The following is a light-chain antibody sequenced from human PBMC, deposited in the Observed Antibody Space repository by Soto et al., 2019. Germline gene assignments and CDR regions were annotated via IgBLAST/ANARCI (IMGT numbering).Light chain of an antibody. CDR3: QQYNSYPYT. CDR1: QSISSW. Sequence: DIQMTQSPSTLSASVGDRVTITCRASQSISSWLAWYQQKPGKVPKLLIYKASSLESGVPSRFSGSGSGTEFTLTISSPQPDDFASYYCQQYNSYPYTFGPGTKVDIK. J-gene: IGKJ3*01. CDR2: KAS. V-gene: IGKV1-5*03.